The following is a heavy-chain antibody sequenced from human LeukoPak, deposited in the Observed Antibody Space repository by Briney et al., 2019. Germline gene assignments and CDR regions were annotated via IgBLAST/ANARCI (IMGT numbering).Heavy chain of an antibody. J-gene: IGHJ4*02. CDR2: INHSGST. Sequence: SETLSLTCAVYGGSFSGYYWSWIRQPPGKGLEWIGEINHSGSTNYNPSLKSRVTISVDTSKNLFSLKLSSVTAADTAVYYCARGGDYGDYRYGVDYWGQGTLVTVSS. V-gene: IGHV4-34*01. CDR3: ARGGDYGDYRYGVDY. CDR1: GGSFSGYY. D-gene: IGHD4-17*01.